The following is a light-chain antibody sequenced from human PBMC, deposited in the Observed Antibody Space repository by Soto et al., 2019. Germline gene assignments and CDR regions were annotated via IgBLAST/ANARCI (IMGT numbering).Light chain of an antibody. J-gene: IGKJ1*01. CDR1: RSVSSNY. Sequence: EIMMTQSPVTLSVSPGERATLSCRTSRSVSSNYLAWYQQKPGQAPRLLIYGASSRATGIPDRFSGSGSGTDFTLTISRLEPEDFAVYYCQQYGSSGRTFGQGTKVDIK. CDR2: GAS. V-gene: IGKV3-20*01. CDR3: QQYGSSGRT.